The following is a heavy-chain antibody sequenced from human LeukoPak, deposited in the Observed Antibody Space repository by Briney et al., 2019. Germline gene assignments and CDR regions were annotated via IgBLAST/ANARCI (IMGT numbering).Heavy chain of an antibody. D-gene: IGHD4-11*01. Sequence: GGSLRLSCAASGSTFSSYSMNWVRQAPEKGLEWVSSISSSSSYIYYADSVKGRFTISRDNAKNSLYLQMNSLRAEDTAVYYCAKAPGYSNYRRYGMDVWGQGTRVTVSS. CDR2: ISSSSSYI. V-gene: IGHV3-21*01. CDR1: GSTFSSYS. J-gene: IGHJ6*02. CDR3: AKAPGYSNYRRYGMDV.